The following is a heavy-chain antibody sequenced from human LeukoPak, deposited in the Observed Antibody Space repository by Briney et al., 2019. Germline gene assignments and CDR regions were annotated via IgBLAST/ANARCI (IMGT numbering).Heavy chain of an antibody. Sequence: PGWSLRLSCAASGFTFSSYSMNWVRQPPGKGLEWIGEINHSGSTNYNPSLKSRVTISVDTSKNQFSLKLSSVTAADTAVYYCARGANSNYVYDYWGQGTLVTVSS. V-gene: IGHV4-34*01. CDR1: GFTFSSYS. CDR2: INHSGST. J-gene: IGHJ4*02. CDR3: ARGANSNYVYDY. D-gene: IGHD4-11*01.